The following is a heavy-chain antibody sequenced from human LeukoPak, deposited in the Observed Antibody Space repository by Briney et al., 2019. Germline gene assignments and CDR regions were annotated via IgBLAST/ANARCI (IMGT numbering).Heavy chain of an antibody. V-gene: IGHV1-8*01. CDR3: ARTLSRLNHYGDSAADS. J-gene: IGHJ4*02. Sequence: ASVKVSCKASGYTFTSSDINWVRRATGQGLEWMGWMNPNSGNTGYAQKFQGRVTLTRDTSISTAYMELTSLRSEDTAVYYCARTLSRLNHYGDSAADSWGQGTLVTVSS. CDR1: GYTFTSSD. D-gene: IGHD4-17*01. CDR2: MNPNSGNT.